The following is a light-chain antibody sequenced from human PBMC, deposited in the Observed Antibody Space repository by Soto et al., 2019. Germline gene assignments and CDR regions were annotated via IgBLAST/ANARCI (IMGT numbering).Light chain of an antibody. V-gene: IGLV2-14*03. Sequence: QSVLTQPASVSGSPGQSITISCTGTSSDVGGYNYVSWYQQYPGKAPKLMIYDVSNRPSGVSSRFSGSKSGNTASLTISGLQAEDEADYYCSSFTRSSSTYVFGTGTKVTVL. J-gene: IGLJ1*01. CDR1: SSDVGGYNY. CDR2: DVS. CDR3: SSFTRSSSTYV.